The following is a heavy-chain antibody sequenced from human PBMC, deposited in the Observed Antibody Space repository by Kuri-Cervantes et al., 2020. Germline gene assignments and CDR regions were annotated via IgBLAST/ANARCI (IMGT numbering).Heavy chain of an antibody. CDR2: IYHSGNT. D-gene: IGHD3-9*01. CDR1: GYSISSGYY. Sequence: GSLRLSCTVSGYSISSGYYWGWIRQPPGKGLEWIGTIYHSGNTYYNPSLKSRVTISVDTSKNLFSLKLTSVTAADTAVCYCASEDYDILTGPIDYWGQGTLVTVSS. V-gene: IGHV4-38-2*02. CDR3: ASEDYDILTGPIDY. J-gene: IGHJ4*02.